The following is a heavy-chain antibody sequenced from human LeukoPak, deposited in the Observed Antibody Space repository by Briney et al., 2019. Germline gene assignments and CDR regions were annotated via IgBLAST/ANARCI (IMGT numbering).Heavy chain of an antibody. J-gene: IGHJ5*02. Sequence: ASVKVSCKASGYTFTSYGISWVRQAPGQGLEWMGWISAYNGNTNYAQKLQGRVTMTTDTSTSTAYMELRSLRSDDTAVYYCAREAPYYYDSSGYYENWFDPWGQGTLVTVSS. V-gene: IGHV1-18*01. CDR2: ISAYNGNT. CDR3: AREAPYYYDSSGYYENWFDP. D-gene: IGHD3-22*01. CDR1: GYTFTSYG.